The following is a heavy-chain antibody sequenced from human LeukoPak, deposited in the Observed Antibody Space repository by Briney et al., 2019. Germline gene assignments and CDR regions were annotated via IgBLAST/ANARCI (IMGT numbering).Heavy chain of an antibody. Sequence: GSLRLSCAASGFTFSSYEMNWVRQAPGKGLEWVSYISSSGSTIYYADSVKGRFTISRDNAKNSLYLQMNSLRAEDTAVYYCARGFAVTQYWYFDLWGRGTLVTVSS. CDR3: ARGFAVTQYWYFDL. CDR1: GFTFSSYE. V-gene: IGHV3-48*03. D-gene: IGHD4-17*01. CDR2: ISSSGSTI. J-gene: IGHJ2*01.